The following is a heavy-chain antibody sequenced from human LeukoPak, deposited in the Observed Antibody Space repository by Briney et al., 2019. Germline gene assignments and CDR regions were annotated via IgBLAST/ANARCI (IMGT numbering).Heavy chain of an antibody. V-gene: IGHV3-30*18. CDR1: GFTFSIYG. CDR3: AKDWVGAENC. Sequence: GGSLTLSCVTSGFTFSIYGMHWVRHPPGRGRELVVVISYDGSNKSYADSVKGRFTISRDNSKNTLYLQMGSLKAEDTALYHCAKDWVGAENCWGEGTLVTV. D-gene: IGHD1-26*01. CDR2: ISYDGSNK. J-gene: IGHJ4*02.